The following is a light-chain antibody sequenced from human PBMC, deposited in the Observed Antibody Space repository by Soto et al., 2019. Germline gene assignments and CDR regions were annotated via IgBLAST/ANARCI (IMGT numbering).Light chain of an antibody. CDR2: GAS. J-gene: IGKJ5*01. CDR1: QDVCTY. Sequence: VLTQSPVTLSLSPGERATLSCRATQDVCTYVAWYQVRGGQAPRLLISGASKRATGIPDRINGGGSGADFILPINSLEDGDYAVYFCQQGGNWPVTFGQGTRVEIK. V-gene: IGKV3D-11*01. CDR3: QQGGNWPVT.